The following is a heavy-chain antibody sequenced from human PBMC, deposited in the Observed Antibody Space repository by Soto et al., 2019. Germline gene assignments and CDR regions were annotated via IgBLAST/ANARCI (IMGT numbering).Heavy chain of an antibody. CDR2: MNPNSGNT. D-gene: IGHD2-15*01. Sequence: GASVKVSCKASGYTFTSYDINWVRQATGQGLEWMGWMNPNSGNTGYAQKFQGRVTMTRNTSISTAYMELSSLRSEDTAVYYCARAIVVVVAATNYYYYYMDVWGKGTTVTVSS. V-gene: IGHV1-8*01. J-gene: IGHJ6*03. CDR3: ARAIVVVVAATNYYYYYMDV. CDR1: GYTFTSYD.